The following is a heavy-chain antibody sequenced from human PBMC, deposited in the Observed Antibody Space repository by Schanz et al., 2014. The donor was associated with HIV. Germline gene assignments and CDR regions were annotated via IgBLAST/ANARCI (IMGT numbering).Heavy chain of an antibody. D-gene: IGHD2-21*02. Sequence: QVQLQQWGAGLLKPSETLSLTCAVYGGSFRAYDWTWIRQFPHMGLEWIGGVRHTGGTHYNPSLEGRVTMSLDTSKNQFSLKLTSVTAADTAVYFCARGDFGGNSVDYWGHGNLVTVSS. V-gene: IGHV4-34*01. CDR3: ARGDFGGNSVDY. J-gene: IGHJ4*01. CDR1: GGSFRAYD. CDR2: VRHTGGT.